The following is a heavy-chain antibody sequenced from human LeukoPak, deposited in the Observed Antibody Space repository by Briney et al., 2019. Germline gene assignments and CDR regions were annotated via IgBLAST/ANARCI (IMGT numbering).Heavy chain of an antibody. CDR1: GFSINTYT. Sequence: GGSLRLSCDASGFSINTYTMYWVRQAPGQGLEWVSGIRNSDGSTYYADSVKGRFTISRDNSKNTLYLQMNSLRAEDTAVYYCAKVGGYYSVDAFDIWGQGTMVTVSS. V-gene: IGHV3-23*01. CDR3: AKVGGYYSVDAFDI. D-gene: IGHD3-22*01. CDR2: IRNSDGST. J-gene: IGHJ3*02.